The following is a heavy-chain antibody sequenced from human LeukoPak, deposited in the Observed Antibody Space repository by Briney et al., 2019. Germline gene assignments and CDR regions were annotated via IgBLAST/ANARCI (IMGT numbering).Heavy chain of an antibody. CDR1: GGTFSNCA. V-gene: IGHV1-69*13. CDR3: ARGWLAETTVVTPYNY. D-gene: IGHD4-23*01. CDR2: IIPIFGTA. Sequence: SVKVSCKPSGGTFSNCAISWVRQAPGQGLEWMGGIIPIFGTAHYAQKFQGRVTITADESTSTAYMELSSLRSEDTAVYYCARGWLAETTVVTPYNYWGQGTVVTVSS. J-gene: IGHJ4*02.